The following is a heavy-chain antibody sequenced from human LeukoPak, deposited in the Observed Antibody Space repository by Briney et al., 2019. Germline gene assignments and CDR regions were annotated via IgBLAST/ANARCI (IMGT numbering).Heavy chain of an antibody. J-gene: IGHJ4*02. CDR3: ARGRNAGGLAY. V-gene: IGHV3-48*04. Sequence: GRSLRLSCVASGFTFSDYSMDWVRQAPGAGLEWISYISKNSGSIDYADSVRGRFTVSRDNAKNSLHLQMNSLRVEDTAIYYCARGRNAGGLAYWGQGVLVTVSS. CDR2: ISKNSGSI. D-gene: IGHD5-24*01. CDR1: GFTFSDYS.